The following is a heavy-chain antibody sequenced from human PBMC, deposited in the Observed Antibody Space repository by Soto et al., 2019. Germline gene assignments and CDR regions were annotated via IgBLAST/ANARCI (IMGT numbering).Heavy chain of an antibody. CDR1: GFTFSSYS. J-gene: IGHJ4*02. CDR3: ARSGIWFGELSVDY. Sequence: LRLSCAASGFTFSSYSMNWVRQAPGKGLEWVSYISSSSSTIYYADSVKGRFTISRDNAKNSLYLQMNSLRAEDTAVYYCARSGIWFGELSVDYWGQGTLVTVSS. D-gene: IGHD3-10*01. CDR2: ISSSSSTI. V-gene: IGHV3-48*01.